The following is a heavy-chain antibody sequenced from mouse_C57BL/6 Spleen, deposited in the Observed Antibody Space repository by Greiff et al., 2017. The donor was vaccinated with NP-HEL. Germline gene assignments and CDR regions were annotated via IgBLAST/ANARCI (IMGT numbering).Heavy chain of an antibody. Sequence: EVQLQQSGAELVRPGASVKLSCTASGFNIKDDYMHWVKQRPEQGLEWIGWIDPENGDTEYASKFQGKATITADTSSNTAYLQLSSLTSEDTAVYYCTTTSYYGSSYNYWGQGTTLTVSS. V-gene: IGHV14-4*01. J-gene: IGHJ2*01. CDR3: TTTSYYGSSYNY. CDR2: IDPENGDT. CDR1: GFNIKDDY. D-gene: IGHD1-1*01.